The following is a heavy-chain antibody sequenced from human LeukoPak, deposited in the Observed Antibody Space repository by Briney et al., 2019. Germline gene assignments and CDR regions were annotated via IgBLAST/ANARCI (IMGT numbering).Heavy chain of an antibody. Sequence: ASVKVSCKASGYTFTGYYMHWVRQAPGQGLEWMGWINPHSGDANYAQKFQGRVTMTTDTSTSTAYMELSSLRSDDTAIYYCARGRPESPFDPWGQGTLVTVSS. CDR1: GYTFTGYY. D-gene: IGHD1-1*01. V-gene: IGHV1-2*02. CDR3: ARGRPESPFDP. CDR2: INPHSGDA. J-gene: IGHJ5*02.